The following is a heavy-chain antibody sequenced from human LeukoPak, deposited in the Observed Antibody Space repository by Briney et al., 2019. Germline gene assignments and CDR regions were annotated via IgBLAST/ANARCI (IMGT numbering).Heavy chain of an antibody. Sequence: SVKVSCKASVGTVSIYTISWVRHAPRQGLEWVGGVIPIFGTANYAQKFQGRVTITADESTSTAYMELSRLRSEDTAVYYCAREFRAAMVPSIFDYWGQGTLVTVSS. CDR3: AREFRAAMVPSIFDY. CDR2: VIPIFGTA. CDR1: VGTVSIYT. D-gene: IGHD5-18*01. V-gene: IGHV1-69*13. J-gene: IGHJ4*02.